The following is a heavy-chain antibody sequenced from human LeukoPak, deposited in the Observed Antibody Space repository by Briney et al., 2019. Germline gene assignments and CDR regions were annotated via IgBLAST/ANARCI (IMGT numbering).Heavy chain of an antibody. V-gene: IGHV4-61*01. Sequence: SETLFLTCTVSGGSFSSGSYYWSWIRQPPGKGLEWIGYIYYSGSTNYNPSLKSRVTISVDTSKNQFSLKLSSVTAADTAVYYCARSRMVRGVIIPPPIDYWGQGTLVTVSS. J-gene: IGHJ4*02. CDR2: IYYSGST. CDR1: GGSFSSGSYY. CDR3: ARSRMVRGVIIPPPIDY. D-gene: IGHD3-10*01.